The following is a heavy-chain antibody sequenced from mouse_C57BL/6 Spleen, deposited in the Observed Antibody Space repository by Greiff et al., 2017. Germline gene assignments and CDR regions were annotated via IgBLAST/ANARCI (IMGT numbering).Heavy chain of an antibody. J-gene: IGHJ3*01. CDR1: GYTFTDYN. Sequence: VQLKESGPELVKPGASVKIPCKASGYTFTDYNMDWVKQSHGKSLEWIGDINPNNGGTIYNQKFKGKATLTVDKSSSTAYMELRSLTSEDTAVYYCARGDGYYFPWFAYWGQGTLVTVSA. CDR2: INPNNGGT. CDR3: ARGDGYYFPWFAY. V-gene: IGHV1-18*01. D-gene: IGHD2-3*01.